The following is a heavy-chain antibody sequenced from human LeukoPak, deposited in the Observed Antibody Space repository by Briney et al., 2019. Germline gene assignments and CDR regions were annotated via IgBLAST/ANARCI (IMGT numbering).Heavy chain of an antibody. CDR1: GGSVSRYY. CDR2: IYYSGNT. J-gene: IGHJ3*02. D-gene: IGHD3-10*01. V-gene: IGHV4-59*02. CDR3: ARTEITIPRGPRGFDI. Sequence: PSETLSPTCIVSGGSVSRYYWSWVRQPPGKGLEWIGYIYYSGNTNYNPSLKGRVTMSVDTSKNQFSLNLTSVTAADTAVYYCARTEITIPRGPRGFDIWGQGTMVTVTS.